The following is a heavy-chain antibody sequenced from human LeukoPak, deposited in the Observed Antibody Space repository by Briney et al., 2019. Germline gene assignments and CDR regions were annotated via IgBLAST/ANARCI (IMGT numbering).Heavy chain of an antibody. Sequence: SETLSLTCTVSGDSISSYYWSWIHQPPGKGLEWIGEINHSGSTNYNPSLNGRVTISVDTSKNQFSLKLRSVTAADTAVYYCARAGAWIQLWPRRNWFDPWGQGTLVTVSS. D-gene: IGHD5-18*01. V-gene: IGHV4-34*01. CDR2: INHSGST. CDR3: ARAGAWIQLWPRRNWFDP. J-gene: IGHJ5*02. CDR1: GDSISSYY.